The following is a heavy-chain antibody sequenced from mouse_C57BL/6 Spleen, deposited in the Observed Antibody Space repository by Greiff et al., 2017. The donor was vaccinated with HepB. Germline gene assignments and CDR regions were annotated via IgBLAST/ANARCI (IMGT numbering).Heavy chain of an antibody. D-gene: IGHD2-5*01. V-gene: IGHV1-18*01. CDR3: ARRSSNYAYYFDY. CDR1: GYTFTDYN. CDR2: INPNNGGT. Sequence: EVKLQESGPELVKPGASVKIPCKASGYTFTDYNMDWVKQSHGKSLEWIGDINPNNGGTIYNQKFKGKATLTVDKSSSTAYMELRSLTSEDTAVYYCARRSSNYAYYFDYWGQGTTLTVSS. J-gene: IGHJ2*01.